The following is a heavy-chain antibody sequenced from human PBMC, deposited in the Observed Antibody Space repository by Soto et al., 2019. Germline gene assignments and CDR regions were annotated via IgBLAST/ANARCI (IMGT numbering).Heavy chain of an antibody. J-gene: IGHJ6*02. V-gene: IGHV4-30-4*01. CDR2: NYTSRTT. Sequence: PSETLSLTCTVSGDSFSSGNRNWRWKRQAAGKVLGCIGYNYTSRTTYYNPSLKSRLTMSLNTSQNQFSLRLSSVTDADSVYYCCTKVRSSFDYFCALDVWGQGTTVTVSS. D-gene: IGHD3-16*01. CDR1: GDSFSSGNRN. CDR3: TKVRSSFDYFCALDV.